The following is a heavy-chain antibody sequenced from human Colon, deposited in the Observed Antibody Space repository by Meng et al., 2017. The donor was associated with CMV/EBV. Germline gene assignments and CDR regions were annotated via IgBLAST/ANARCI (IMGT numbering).Heavy chain of an antibody. CDR2: ISSSSSTI. Sequence: GESLKISCAASGFTFSSYSMNWVRQAPGTGLEWVSYISSSSSTIYYADSVKGRFTISRDNAKNSLYLQMNSLRAEDTAVYYCARVMGYDFWSGAYYYGMDVWGQGTTVTVSS. V-gene: IGHV3-48*04. J-gene: IGHJ6*02. CDR3: ARVMGYDFWSGAYYYGMDV. CDR1: GFTFSSYS. D-gene: IGHD3-3*01.